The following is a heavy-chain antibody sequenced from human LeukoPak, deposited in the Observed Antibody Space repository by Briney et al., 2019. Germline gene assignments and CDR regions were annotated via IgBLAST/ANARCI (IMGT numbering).Heavy chain of an antibody. V-gene: IGHV1-2*02. D-gene: IGHD4-17*01. J-gene: IGHJ4*02. Sequence: GASVKVSCKASGYTFTGFYMHWVRQAPGQGLEWMGWMNPNSGDTSYAQKFQGRVTMTRDTSISTAYMELSRLRSDDTAVYFCVAVLSTVTTNYWGQGTLVTVSS. CDR3: VAVLSTVTTNY. CDR2: MNPNSGDT. CDR1: GYTFTGFY.